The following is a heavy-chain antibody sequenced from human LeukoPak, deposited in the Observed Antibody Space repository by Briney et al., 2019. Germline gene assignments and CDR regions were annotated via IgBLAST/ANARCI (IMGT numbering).Heavy chain of an antibody. J-gene: IGHJ4*02. V-gene: IGHV3-74*01. CDR1: GNYW. D-gene: IGHD6-6*01. CDR3: VKDRSIAAPNNDFFDS. CDR2: INSDGSWT. Sequence: GGSLRLSCAASGNYWMHWVRQAPGKGLVWVSHINSDGSWTSYADSVKGRFTISKDNAKNTVYLQMNSLRAEDTAVYHCVKDRSIAAPNNDFFDSWGQGALATVSS.